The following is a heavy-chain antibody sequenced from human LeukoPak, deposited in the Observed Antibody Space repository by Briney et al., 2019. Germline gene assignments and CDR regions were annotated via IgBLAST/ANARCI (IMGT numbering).Heavy chain of an antibody. Sequence: GGSLRLSCAASGFTFSSYTVNWVRQAPGKGLEWVSSISSTSFYIYYADSVKGRFTISRDNAKNSLYLHMNSPRTEDTAVYYCARVADYYDGSGYYPLDYWGQGTLVTVSS. D-gene: IGHD3-22*01. J-gene: IGHJ4*02. CDR1: GFTFSSYT. V-gene: IGHV3-21*01. CDR3: ARVADYYDGSGYYPLDY. CDR2: ISSTSFYI.